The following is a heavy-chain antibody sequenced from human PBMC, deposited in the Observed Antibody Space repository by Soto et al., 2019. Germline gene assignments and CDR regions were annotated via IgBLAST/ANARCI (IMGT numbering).Heavy chain of an antibody. V-gene: IGHV1-46*01. CDR1: GYTFINYY. Sequence: QVQLVQSGAEVKEPGASVKVSCKASGYTFINYYLHWVRQPPGQGLEWMGIINPSGGSTTYAKRFHGRVTMTRDTPTSTVYMELSSLRSEDTAVYFCARGLITAACTSLSSWGQGTLVTVSS. J-gene: IGHJ5*02. CDR2: INPSGGST. CDR3: ARGLITAACTSLSS. D-gene: IGHD6-13*01.